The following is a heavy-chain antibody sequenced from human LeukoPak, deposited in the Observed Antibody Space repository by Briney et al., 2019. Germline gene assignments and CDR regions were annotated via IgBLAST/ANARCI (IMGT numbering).Heavy chain of an antibody. CDR1: GVSISSHY. CDR3: ARVGPYYDILTGPNPHYYMDV. D-gene: IGHD3-9*01. CDR2: IYYSGST. Sequence: SETLSLTCTVSGVSISSHYWSWIRQPPGKGLEWIGYIYYSGSTNYNPSLKSRVTISVDTSKNQFSLKLSPVTAADTAVYYCARVGPYYDILTGPNPHYYMDVWGKGTTVTVSS. J-gene: IGHJ6*03. V-gene: IGHV4-59*11.